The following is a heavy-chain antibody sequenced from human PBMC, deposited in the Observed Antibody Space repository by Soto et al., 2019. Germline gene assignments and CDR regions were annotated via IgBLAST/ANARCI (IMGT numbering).Heavy chain of an antibody. D-gene: IGHD3-16*01. CDR3: ARDGGIGDWFDP. Sequence: QVQLQESGPGLVKPSETLSLTCTVSGGSISSYYWSWIRQPPGKGLEWIGYIYYSGSTNYNPSLKSRVTISVDTSKNQFSLKLSSVTAADTAVYCCARDGGIGDWFDPWGQGTLVTVSS. J-gene: IGHJ5*02. CDR2: IYYSGST. CDR1: GGSISSYY. V-gene: IGHV4-59*01.